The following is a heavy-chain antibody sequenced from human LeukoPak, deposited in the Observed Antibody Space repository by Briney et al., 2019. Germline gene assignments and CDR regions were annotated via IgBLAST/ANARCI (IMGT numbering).Heavy chain of an antibody. D-gene: IGHD7-27*01. V-gene: IGHV3-7*01. CDR3: ARLGSGDNY. CDR1: GFIFSNYW. Sequence: GGSLRLSCAASGFIFSNYWMSWVRQAPGKGLEWVANIYQDGSEKNYVDSVKGRFTISRDNAKNSLYLQMNRLRLEDTAVYYCARLGSGDNYWGQGTLVTVSS. J-gene: IGHJ4*02. CDR2: IYQDGSEK.